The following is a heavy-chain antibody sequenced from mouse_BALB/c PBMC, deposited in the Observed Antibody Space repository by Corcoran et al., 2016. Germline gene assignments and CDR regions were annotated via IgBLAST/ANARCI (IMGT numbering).Heavy chain of an antibody. CDR3: ARIDGFDY. Sequence: QVTLKESGPGILQPSQTLSLTCSFSGFSLSTSGMGVGWIRQPSGKGLEWLGHIWWDDVKRYNPALKSRLTISKETSSSQEFRKIASVDTADTATDYFARIDGFDYGCQGTTLTVSS. J-gene: IGHJ2*01. CDR1: GFSLSTSGMG. V-gene: IGHV8-8*01. CDR2: IWWDDVK.